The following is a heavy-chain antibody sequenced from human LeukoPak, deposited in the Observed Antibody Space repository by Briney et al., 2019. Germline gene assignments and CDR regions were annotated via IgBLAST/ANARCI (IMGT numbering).Heavy chain of an antibody. V-gene: IGHV4-31*03. CDR2: IHYTGST. CDR1: GGSISSGGYY. Sequence: SETLSLTCTVSGGSISSGGYYWSWIRQHPGKGLEWVGYIHYTGSTYYNASLKSRVTISVDTSKNQFSLKLSSVTAADTAVYYCARTYMTSARFDPWGQGTLVTVSS. D-gene: IGHD2-21*02. J-gene: IGHJ5*02. CDR3: ARTYMTSARFDP.